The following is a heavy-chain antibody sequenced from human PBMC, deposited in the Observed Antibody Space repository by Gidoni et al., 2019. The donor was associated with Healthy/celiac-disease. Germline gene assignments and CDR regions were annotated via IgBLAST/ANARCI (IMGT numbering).Heavy chain of an antibody. Sequence: EVQLVASGGGLVQPGGALRLSCAAYGFTFSSYSINWVRQAPGKGLEWVSYISSSSSTIYSADSVKGRFTISIDNAKNSLYLQMNSLRDEHTAVYYCARDPSPVTTHWYFDLWGRVTLVTVSS. V-gene: IGHV3-48*02. J-gene: IGHJ2*01. CDR1: GFTFSSYS. D-gene: IGHD4-17*01. CDR3: ARDPSPVTTHWYFDL. CDR2: ISSSSSTI.